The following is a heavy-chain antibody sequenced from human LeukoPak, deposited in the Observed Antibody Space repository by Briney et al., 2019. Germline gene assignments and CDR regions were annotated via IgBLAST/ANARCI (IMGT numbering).Heavy chain of an antibody. Sequence: SETPSLTCTVSGGSISSYYWSWIRQPPGKGLEWIGYIYYSGSTNYNPSLKSRVTISVDTSKNQFSLKLSSVTAADTAVYYCAGTFYSSSWCDYWGQGTLVTVSS. D-gene: IGHD6-13*01. CDR2: IYYSGST. CDR1: GGSISSYY. V-gene: IGHV4-59*01. J-gene: IGHJ4*02. CDR3: AGTFYSSSWCDY.